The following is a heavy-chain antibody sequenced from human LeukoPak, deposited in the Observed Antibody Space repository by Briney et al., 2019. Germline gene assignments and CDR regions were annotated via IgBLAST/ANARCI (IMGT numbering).Heavy chain of an antibody. J-gene: IGHJ4*02. CDR2: IYYSGST. Sequence: PSETLSLTCTVSGDSISGYYCSWIRQPPGKGQEWIGYIYYSGSTNHNASLKSRVIISVDTSKNQFSLKLSSVTAADTAVYYCARHLSYGDSNYFNYWGQGTLVTVSS. V-gene: IGHV4-59*08. CDR3: ARHLSYGDSNYFNY. CDR1: GDSISGYY. D-gene: IGHD4-17*01.